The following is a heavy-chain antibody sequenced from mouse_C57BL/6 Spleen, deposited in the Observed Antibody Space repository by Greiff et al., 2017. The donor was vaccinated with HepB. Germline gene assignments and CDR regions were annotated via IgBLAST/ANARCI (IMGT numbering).Heavy chain of an antibody. D-gene: IGHD1-1*01. CDR1: GYAFSSSW. Sequence: QVQLQQSGPELVKPGASVKISCNASGYAFSSSWMNWVQQRPGKGLEWIGRIYTGDGDTNYNGKYKGKGTLTADKSTSKAYMKLSMQTSEASAVYFGANYYYGSSWYFDVWGTGTTVTVSS. J-gene: IGHJ1*03. CDR3: ANYYYGSSWYFDV. V-gene: IGHV1-82*01. CDR2: IYTGDGDT.